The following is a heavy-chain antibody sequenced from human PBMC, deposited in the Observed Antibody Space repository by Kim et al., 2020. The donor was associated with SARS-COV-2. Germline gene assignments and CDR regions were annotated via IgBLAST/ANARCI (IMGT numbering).Heavy chain of an antibody. D-gene: IGHD2-2*01. Sequence: SETLSLTCTVSGGSISSYYWSWIRQPPGKGLEWIGYIYYSGSTNYNPSLKSRVTISVDTSKNQFSLKLSSVTAADTAVYYCASSGYCSSTSCSQFLGDYYYYGMDVWGQGTTVTVSS. V-gene: IGHV4-59*01. J-gene: IGHJ6*02. CDR3: ASSGYCSSTSCSQFLGDYYYYGMDV. CDR1: GGSISSYY. CDR2: IYYSGST.